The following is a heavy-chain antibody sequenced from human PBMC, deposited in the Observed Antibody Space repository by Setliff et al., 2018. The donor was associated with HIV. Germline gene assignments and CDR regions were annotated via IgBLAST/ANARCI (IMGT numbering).Heavy chain of an antibody. CDR3: ARHAYYYDSSGEFDY. D-gene: IGHD3-22*01. Sequence: PSETLSLTCTVSGGSISSYYWSWIRQPPGKGLEWIGSIYYSGSTYYNPSLKSRVTISVDTSKNQFSLKLSSVTAADTAVYYCARHAYYYDSSGEFDYWGQGTLVTVSS. CDR1: GGSISSYY. V-gene: IGHV4-59*05. CDR2: IYYSGST. J-gene: IGHJ4*02.